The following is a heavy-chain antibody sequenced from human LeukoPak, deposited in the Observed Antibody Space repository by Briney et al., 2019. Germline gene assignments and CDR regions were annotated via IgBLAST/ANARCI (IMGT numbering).Heavy chain of an antibody. Sequence: GASVKVSCKASGGTFSSYAISWVRQAPGQGLEWMGRIIPILGIANYAQKFQGRVTITADKSTSTAYMELSSLRSEDTAVYYCARAKIRRDGYNSIDYYYYGMDVWGQGTTVTVSS. V-gene: IGHV1-69*04. CDR3: ARAKIRRDGYNSIDYYYYGMDV. J-gene: IGHJ6*02. D-gene: IGHD5-24*01. CDR1: GGTFSSYA. CDR2: IIPILGIA.